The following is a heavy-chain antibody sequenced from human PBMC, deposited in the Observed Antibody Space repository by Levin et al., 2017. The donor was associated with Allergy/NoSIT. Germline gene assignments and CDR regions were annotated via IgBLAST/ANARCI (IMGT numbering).Heavy chain of an antibody. CDR3: ARDGPGTATGTA. V-gene: IGHV3-66*01. D-gene: IGHD1-7*01. J-gene: IGHJ4*02. CDR2: IYSGGDT. CDR1: GFTVSRNY. Sequence: GGSLRLSCAASGFTVSRNYMSWVRQAPGKGLEWVSLIYSGGDTQYADSVKGRFTISRDNSKNTLYLQMNSLRVDDTAVYYCARDGPGTATGTAWGQGTLVTVSS.